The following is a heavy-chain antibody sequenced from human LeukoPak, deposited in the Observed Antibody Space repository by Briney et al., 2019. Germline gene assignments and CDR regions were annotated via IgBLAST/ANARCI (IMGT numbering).Heavy chain of an antibody. CDR2: INTSSSTI. V-gene: IGHV3-48*04. CDR3: ARGPSVTSRFGDWFDP. J-gene: IGHJ5*02. D-gene: IGHD2-21*02. CDR1: GFIFSRYS. Sequence: GGSLRLSCAASGFIFSRYSMNWVRQAPGKGLEWLSYINTSSSTIYYADSVKGRFTISRDNAKNSLYLQMTSLRAEDTAVYYCARGPSVTSRFGDWFDPWGQGTLVTVSS.